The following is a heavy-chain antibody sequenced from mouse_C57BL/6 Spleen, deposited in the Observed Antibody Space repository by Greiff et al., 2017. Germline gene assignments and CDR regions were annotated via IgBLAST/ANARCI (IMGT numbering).Heavy chain of an antibody. D-gene: IGHD2-1*01. Sequence: QVHVKQSGAELVQPGASVKLSCMASGYTFTEYTIHWVKQRSGQGLEWIGWFYPGSGSIKYNEKFNDKATLTADKSSSTVYMERSRLTSEDSAVYVCARHWDLYYGNYFDYWGQGTTLTVSS. CDR2: FYPGSGSI. J-gene: IGHJ2*01. CDR3: ARHWDLYYGNYFDY. CDR1: GYTFTEYT. V-gene: IGHV1-62-2*01.